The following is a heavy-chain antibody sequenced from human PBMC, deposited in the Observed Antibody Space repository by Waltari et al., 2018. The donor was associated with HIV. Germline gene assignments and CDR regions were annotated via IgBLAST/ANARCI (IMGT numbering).Heavy chain of an antibody. D-gene: IGHD5-12*01. CDR3: ARRALWLRPVYYFDY. CDR2: INHRRNT. CDR1: GEPFDGYY. V-gene: IGHV4-34*01. Sequence: QVPLQQWGAGLLKPSETLSLTCAVYGEPFDGYYWSWIRQPPGKRLEWMGEINHRRNTNYNPSLKSRLTMSVDASKNQFSLNLNSVTAADTGVYYCARRALWLRPVYYFDYWGQGALVTVSS. J-gene: IGHJ4*02.